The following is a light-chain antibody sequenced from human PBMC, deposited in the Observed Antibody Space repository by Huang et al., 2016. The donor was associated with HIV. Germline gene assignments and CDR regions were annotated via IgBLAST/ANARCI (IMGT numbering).Light chain of an antibody. J-gene: IGKJ1*01. CDR1: QSVYSSSTSKDY. V-gene: IGKV4-1*01. CDR2: WAS. Sequence: DIIMTQSPDSLAASLGERATRHCRSSQSVYSSSTSKDYMAWFQQKPGQPPRLLLFWASTREAGVPDRFSGSGSGTHFTLTIANLEAEDAAIYYCQQYYSSPQTFGQGTRVEVK. CDR3: QQYYSSPQT.